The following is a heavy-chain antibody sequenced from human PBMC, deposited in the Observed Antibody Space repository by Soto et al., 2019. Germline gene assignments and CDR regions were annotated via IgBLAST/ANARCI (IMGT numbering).Heavy chain of an antibody. J-gene: IGHJ4*02. CDR1: GGTFSSYT. V-gene: IGHV1-69*02. Sequence: QVQLVQSWAEVKKPGSSVKVSCKASGGTFSSYTISWVRQAPGQGLEWMGRIIPILGIANYAQKFQGRVTITADKSTSTAYMELSSLRSEDTAVYYCASPGSGYDSRFHYWGQGTLVTVSS. CDR2: IIPILGIA. D-gene: IGHD5-12*01. CDR3: ASPGSGYDSRFHY.